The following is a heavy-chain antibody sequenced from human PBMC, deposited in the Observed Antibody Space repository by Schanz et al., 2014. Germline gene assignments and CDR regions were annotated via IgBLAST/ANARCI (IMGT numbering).Heavy chain of an antibody. CDR3: AKEGSIYWDRSVDY. Sequence: QVQLVESGGGVVQPGRSLRLSCAASGFNFSNYDIHWVRQAPGKGLEWVALIYYNGTNKYYADSVKGRFTISRDNSKNTLYLQMNTLRTEDTAVYYCAKEGSIYWDRSVDYWGQGTLVTVSS. V-gene: IGHV3-30*18. CDR2: IYYNGTNK. CDR1: GFNFSNYD. J-gene: IGHJ4*02. D-gene: IGHD1-26*01.